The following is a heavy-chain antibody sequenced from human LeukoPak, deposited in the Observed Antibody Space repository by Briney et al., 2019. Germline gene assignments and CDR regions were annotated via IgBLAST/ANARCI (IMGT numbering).Heavy chain of an antibody. D-gene: IGHD4-17*01. Sequence: PGGSLRLSCAASGFTFSSYWMSWVRQAPGKGLEWVANIKQDGSEKYYVDSVKGRFTISRDNAKNSLYLQMNSLRAEDTAVYYCARDRPNDYGDYDAFDIWGQGTMVTVSS. J-gene: IGHJ3*02. CDR1: GFTFSSYW. CDR3: ARDRPNDYGDYDAFDI. CDR2: IKQDGSEK. V-gene: IGHV3-7*01.